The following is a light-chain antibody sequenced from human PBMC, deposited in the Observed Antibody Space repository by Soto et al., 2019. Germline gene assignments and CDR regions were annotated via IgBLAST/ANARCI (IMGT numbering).Light chain of an antibody. CDR3: SAFTGTTYV. CDR2: DVS. Sequence: QSVLTQPASVSGSPGQSITISCTGASSDMWGNNYVSWYQHYPGKAPKLMICDVSNRPSGVSDRFSGSKSANTASLTISGLQAEDEADYYCSAFTGTTYVFGTGTKVT. V-gene: IGLV2-14*03. CDR1: SSDMWGNNY. J-gene: IGLJ1*01.